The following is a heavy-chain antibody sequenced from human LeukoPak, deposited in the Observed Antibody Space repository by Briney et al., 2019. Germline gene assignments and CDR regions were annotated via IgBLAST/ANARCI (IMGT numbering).Heavy chain of an antibody. J-gene: IGHJ4*02. D-gene: IGHD5-18*01. V-gene: IGHV4-39*07. CDR1: GFTFSSYS. CDR2: IYYSGST. Sequence: AGGSLRLSCAASGFTFSSYSMNWVRQPPGKGLEWIGSIYYSGSTYYNPSLKSRVTISVDTSKNQFSLKLSSVTAADTAVYYCARQLWSKLFDYWGQGTLVTVSS. CDR3: ARQLWSKLFDY.